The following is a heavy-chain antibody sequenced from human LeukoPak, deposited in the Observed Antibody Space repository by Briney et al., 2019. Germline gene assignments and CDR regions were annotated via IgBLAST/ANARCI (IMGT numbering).Heavy chain of an antibody. CDR1: GFTFSSYS. J-gene: IGHJ6*03. Sequence: GSLRLSCAASGFTFSSYSMNWVRQAPGKGLEWIGRIYTSGSTNYNPSLKSRVTMSVDTSKNQFSLKLSSVTAADTAVYYCAPGIPGPTVAGSYSMDVWAKGPRSPSP. D-gene: IGHD1-20*01. CDR2: IYTSGST. V-gene: IGHV4-59*10. CDR3: APGIPGPTVAGSYSMDV.